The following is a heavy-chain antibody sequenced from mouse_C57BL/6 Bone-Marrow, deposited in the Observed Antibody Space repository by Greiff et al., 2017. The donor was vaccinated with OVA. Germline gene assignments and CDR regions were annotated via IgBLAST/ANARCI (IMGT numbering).Heavy chain of an antibody. CDR2: FYPGSGSI. Sequence: QVHVKQSGAELVKPGASVKLSCKASGYTFTEYTIHWVKQRSGQGLEWIGWFYPGSGSIKYNEKFKDKATLTADKSSSTVYMELSRLTSEDSAVYFCARDEDQGDYGWFAYWGQGTLVTVSA. V-gene: IGHV1-62-2*01. J-gene: IGHJ3*01. CDR3: ARDEDQGDYGWFAY. CDR1: GYTFTEYT. D-gene: IGHD2-4*01.